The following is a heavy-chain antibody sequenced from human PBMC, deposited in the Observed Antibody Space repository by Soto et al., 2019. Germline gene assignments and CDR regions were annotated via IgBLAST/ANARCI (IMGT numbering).Heavy chain of an antibody. J-gene: IGHJ4*02. CDR3: AHTSGGGNSACFDY. D-gene: IGHD2-21*02. Sequence: QITLKESGPTLVKPTQTLTLTCTFSGFSLSTSRVGVGWIRQPPGKALEWLALIYWDDVKRYSPSLKSRLTITKDTSKNQVVLTTTNTDPVDTATYYCAHTSGGGNSACFDYWGQGTLVTVSS. CDR1: GFSLSTSRVG. V-gene: IGHV2-5*02. CDR2: IYWDDVK.